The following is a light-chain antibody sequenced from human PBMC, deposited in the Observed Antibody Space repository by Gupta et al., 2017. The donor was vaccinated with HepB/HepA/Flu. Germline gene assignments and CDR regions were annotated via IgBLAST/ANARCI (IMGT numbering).Light chain of an antibody. CDR2: LGS. V-gene: IGKV2-28*01. CDR1: QSLLHSNGYNY. CDR3: MQARQTPPT. J-gene: IGKJ2*01. Sequence: IVMTQSPLSLPVTPGEPASISCRSSQSLLHSNGYNYLDWYLQKPGQSPQLLIYLGSNRASGVPDRFSGSGSGTDFTLKISRVEAEDVGVYYCMQARQTPPTFGQGTKLEIK.